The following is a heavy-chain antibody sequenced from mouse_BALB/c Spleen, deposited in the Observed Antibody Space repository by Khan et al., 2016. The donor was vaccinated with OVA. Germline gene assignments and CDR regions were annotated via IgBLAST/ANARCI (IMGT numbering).Heavy chain of an antibody. V-gene: IGHV1-69*02. CDR1: GYTFTNYW. Sequence: QVQLQQPGAELVRPGASVKLSCKASGYTFTNYWVNWVKQRPGQGLEWLGNIYPFDSYTNYNQNFKDKAALNVDKTSRTAYMQRRSPTSEDSAVFYCTRGVGYSDYWGPRTTLTVSS. CDR3: TRGVGYSDY. D-gene: IGHD1-3*01. CDR2: IYPFDSYT. J-gene: IGHJ2*01.